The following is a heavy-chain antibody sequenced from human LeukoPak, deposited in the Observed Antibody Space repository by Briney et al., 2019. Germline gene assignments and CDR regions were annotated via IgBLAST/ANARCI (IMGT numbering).Heavy chain of an antibody. CDR3: ARDANGYRDY. Sequence: PGGSLRLSCVASGFTFSTYWMTWVRLPPGKGLEWVANIKQDGSEEYYVDSVKGRFTISRDNAKSALYLQMNSLRGDDTAVYYCARDANGYRDYWGQGTLVTVSS. J-gene: IGHJ4*02. D-gene: IGHD2-8*01. CDR1: GFTFSTYW. CDR2: IKQDGSEE. V-gene: IGHV3-7*01.